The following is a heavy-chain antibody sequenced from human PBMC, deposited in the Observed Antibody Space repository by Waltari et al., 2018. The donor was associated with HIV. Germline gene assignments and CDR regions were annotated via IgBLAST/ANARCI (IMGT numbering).Heavy chain of an antibody. V-gene: IGHV1-69*02. Sequence: QVQLVQSGAEVKKPGSSVKVSCKASGGTFSSYTISWVRQAPGQGLEWMGRIIPILGIANYAQKFQGRVTITADKSTSTAYMELSSLRSEDTAVYYCARGASITIFGVVIKAGDAFDIWGQGTMVTVSS. CDR1: GGTFSSYT. D-gene: IGHD3-3*01. J-gene: IGHJ3*02. CDR2: IIPILGIA. CDR3: ARGASITIFGVVIKAGDAFDI.